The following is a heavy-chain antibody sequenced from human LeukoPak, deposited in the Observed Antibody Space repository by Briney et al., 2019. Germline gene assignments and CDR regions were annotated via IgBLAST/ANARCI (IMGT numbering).Heavy chain of an antibody. CDR1: GFTFSNYD. CDR2: IWYDGSNK. Sequence: PGGSLRLSCTASGFTFSNYDIHWVRQAPGKELEWVAVIWYDGSNKYYADSVKGRFTISRDNSKSTLYLQMNSLRAEDTAVYYCARAADYGGTLDYWGQGTLVTVSS. D-gene: IGHD4-23*01. V-gene: IGHV3-33*01. CDR3: ARAADYGGTLDY. J-gene: IGHJ4*02.